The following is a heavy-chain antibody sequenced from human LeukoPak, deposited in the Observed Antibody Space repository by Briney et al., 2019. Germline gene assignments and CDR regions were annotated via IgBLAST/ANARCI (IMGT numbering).Heavy chain of an antibody. Sequence: GESLKISCKGSGYRFTSYWIGWVRQMPGKGLEWMGIISPSDSDTRYSPSFQGQVTISADRSISTAYLQWSSLKASDTAMYYCARRTRIAAAGGAFDIWGQGTMVTVSS. CDR2: ISPSDSDT. D-gene: IGHD6-13*01. CDR1: GYRFTSYW. V-gene: IGHV5-51*01. J-gene: IGHJ3*02. CDR3: ARRTRIAAAGGAFDI.